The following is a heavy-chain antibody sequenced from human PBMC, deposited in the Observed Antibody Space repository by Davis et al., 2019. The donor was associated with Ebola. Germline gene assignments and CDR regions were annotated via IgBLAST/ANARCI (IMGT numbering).Heavy chain of an antibody. CDR3: ARTGGSSHYWYFDV. CDR2: LDWDDET. Sequence: SGPTLVKPTQTLTLTCTLSGFSLNSTGVRVSWIRQPPGKALEWLARLDWDDETIYNTSLETRLTISRDTAKNRVALTMTNMDPVDTATYYCARTGGSSHYWYFDVWGRGTLVIVSS. D-gene: IGHD1-26*01. CDR1: GFSLNSTGVR. V-gene: IGHV2-70*04. J-gene: IGHJ2*01.